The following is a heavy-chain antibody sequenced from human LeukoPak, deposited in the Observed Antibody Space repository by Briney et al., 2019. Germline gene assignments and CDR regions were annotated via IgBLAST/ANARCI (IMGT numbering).Heavy chain of an antibody. CDR2: INPNSGGT. CDR1: GCTFTGYY. V-gene: IGHV1-2*02. Sequence: GGSLRLSCAASGCTFTGYYMHWVRQAPGQGLEWMGWINPNSGGTNYAQKFQGRVTMTRDTSISTAYMELSRLRSDDTAVYYCARVGNSNSDYWGQGTLVTVSS. J-gene: IGHJ4*02. CDR3: ARVGNSNSDY. D-gene: IGHD5-18*01.